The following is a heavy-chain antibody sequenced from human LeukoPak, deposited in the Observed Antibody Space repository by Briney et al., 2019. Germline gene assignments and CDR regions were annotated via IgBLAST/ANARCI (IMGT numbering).Heavy chain of an antibody. CDR1: GFTFSDAW. J-gene: IGHJ4*02. D-gene: IGHD3-22*01. V-gene: IGHV3-15*01. CDR3: ATEFFESGYNY. Sequence: GGSLRLSCAASGFTFSDAWMSWVGQPPGKRLEWVGRIKSQTHGGTTDYAAPVKGRFTISRDDSEITMYLQMNSLKTEDTAVYFCATEFFESGYNYWGLGTLVTVSS. CDR2: IKSQTHGGTT.